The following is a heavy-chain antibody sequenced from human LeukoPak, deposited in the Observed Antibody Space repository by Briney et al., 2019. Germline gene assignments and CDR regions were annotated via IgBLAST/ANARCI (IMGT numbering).Heavy chain of an antibody. D-gene: IGHD3-10*01. CDR3: VKDRTGTYTLDY. J-gene: IGHJ4*02. V-gene: IGHV3-30-3*01. Sequence: GGSLRLSCAATGFTFSSYAIHWGRQAPGKGLEWVAFISDDGSRQHYADSVKGRFTISRDNSKNTLNLQMNSLRAEDTAVYYCVKDRTGTYTLDYWGQGTLVTVSS. CDR2: ISDDGSRQ. CDR1: GFTFSSYA.